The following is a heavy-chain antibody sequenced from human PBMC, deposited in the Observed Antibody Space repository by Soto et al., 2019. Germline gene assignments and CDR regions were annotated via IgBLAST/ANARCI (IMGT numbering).Heavy chain of an antibody. Sequence: QVQLVESGGGVVQPGRSLRLSCAASGFTFSTNGMHWVRQAPGKGLEWVAIISYDGSKKYYADSEKGRLTISRDNSKNTVDLEMSSLRVEDRAVYYCAKDRVESGLGEIDYWGEETLVTVSS. CDR1: GFTFSTNG. D-gene: IGHD3-16*01. CDR2: ISYDGSKK. CDR3: AKDRVESGLGEIDY. J-gene: IGHJ4*02. V-gene: IGHV3-30*18.